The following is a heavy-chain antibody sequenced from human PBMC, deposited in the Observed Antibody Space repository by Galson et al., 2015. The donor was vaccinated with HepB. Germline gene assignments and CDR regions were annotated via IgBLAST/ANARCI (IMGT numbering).Heavy chain of an antibody. CDR3: ARQLVRGVIIFDY. J-gene: IGHJ4*02. CDR1: GYTFTSYA. CDR2: INTNTGNP. V-gene: IGHV7-4-1*02. Sequence: SVKVSCKASGYTFTSYAMNWVRQAPGQGLEWMGWINTNTGNPTYAQGFTGRFVFSLDTSVSTAYLQISSLKAEGTAVYYCARQLVRGVIIFDYWGQGTLVTVSS. D-gene: IGHD3-10*01.